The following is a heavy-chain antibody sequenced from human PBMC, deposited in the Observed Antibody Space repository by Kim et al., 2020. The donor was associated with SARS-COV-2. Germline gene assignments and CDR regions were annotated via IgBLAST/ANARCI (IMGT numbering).Heavy chain of an antibody. V-gene: IGHV4-30-4*01. J-gene: IGHJ5*02. CDR3: ATGSFGVVITPFDP. Sequence: SETLSLTCTVSGGSISSGDYYWSWIRQPPGKGLEWIGYIYYSGSTYYNPSLKSRVTISVDTSKNQFYLKLSSVTAADTAVYYCATGSFGVVITPFDPWGQGTLVTVSS. CDR1: GGSISSGDYY. CDR2: IYYSGST. D-gene: IGHD3-3*01.